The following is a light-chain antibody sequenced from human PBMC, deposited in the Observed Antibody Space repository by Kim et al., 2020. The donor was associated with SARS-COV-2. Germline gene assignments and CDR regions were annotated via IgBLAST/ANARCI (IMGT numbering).Light chain of an antibody. CDR1: QSISTW. V-gene: IGKV1-5*01. J-gene: IGKJ2*01. Sequence: DIQMTQSPSTLSASVGDRVIITCRASQSISTWLAWYQQKPGKAPKLLIYDASSLESGVPSRFSGSGSGTEFTLTISSLQPDDFATYFCQQDQVYSRTFGQGTKLEIK. CDR2: DAS. CDR3: QQDQVYSRT.